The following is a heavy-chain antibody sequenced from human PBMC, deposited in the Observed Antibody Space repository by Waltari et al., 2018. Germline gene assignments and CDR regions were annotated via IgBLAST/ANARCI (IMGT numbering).Heavy chain of an antibody. Sequence: LQMQESGPRLGQPSETLSLTCTVSGGSISYTTYYWGWIRQSPGKGLEWVGNIDYSGKTDHNPSLKSRVTISVDTSENQFSLTLSSVTPADTAVYYCARRGDYYYRSGMYFFDYWGQGTRVTVSS. V-gene: IGHV4-39*01. J-gene: IGHJ4*02. CDR1: GGSISYTTYY. D-gene: IGHD3-10*01. CDR3: ARRGDYYYRSGMYFFDY. CDR2: IDYSGKT.